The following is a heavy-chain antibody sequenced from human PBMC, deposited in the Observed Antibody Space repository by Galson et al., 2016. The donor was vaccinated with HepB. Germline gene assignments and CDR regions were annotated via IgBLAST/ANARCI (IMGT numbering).Heavy chain of an antibody. Sequence: SETLSLTCAVYGGPFSGYYWSWIRQPPGKGLEWIGEINHSGNTNNNPYLKSRVTITVDTSKNQFSLNLSSVTAADTAVYYCARSERWLQFIRPFDYWGQGTLVTVSS. CDR2: INHSGNT. J-gene: IGHJ4*02. V-gene: IGHV4-34*01. CDR1: GGPFSGYY. D-gene: IGHD5-24*01. CDR3: ARSERWLQFIRPFDY.